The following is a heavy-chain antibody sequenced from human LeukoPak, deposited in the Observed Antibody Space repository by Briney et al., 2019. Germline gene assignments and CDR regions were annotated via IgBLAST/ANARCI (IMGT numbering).Heavy chain of an antibody. CDR3: AKDTSHSSSWYGNWFDP. V-gene: IGHV3-23*01. CDR1: GFTFSSYA. J-gene: IGHJ5*02. Sequence: GGSLRLSCAASGFTFSSYAMSWVRQAPGKGLEWVSAISGSGGSTYYADSVKGRFTISRDNSKNTLYLQMYSLRAEDTAVYYCAKDTSHSSSWYGNWFDPWGQGTLVTVSS. CDR2: ISGSGGST. D-gene: IGHD6-13*01.